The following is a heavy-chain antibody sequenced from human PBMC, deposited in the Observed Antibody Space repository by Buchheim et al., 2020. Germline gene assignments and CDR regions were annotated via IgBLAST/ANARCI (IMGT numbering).Heavy chain of an antibody. J-gene: IGHJ4*02. D-gene: IGHD1/OR15-1a*01. CDR2: IWYDGSNK. CDR3: TRDPGGTGLSHLDY. V-gene: IGHV3-33*01. CDR1: GFTFRGYG. Sequence: QVQLVESGGGVVQPGKSLRLSCAASGFTFRGYGMHWVRQAPGKGLEWVAVIWYDGSNKYHADSVKGRFTISRDNSRNTVDFQMNSLRAEDTAVYYCTRDPGGTGLSHLDYWGQGTL.